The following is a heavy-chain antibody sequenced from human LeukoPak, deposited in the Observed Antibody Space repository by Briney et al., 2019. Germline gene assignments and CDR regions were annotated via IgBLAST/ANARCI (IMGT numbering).Heavy chain of an antibody. Sequence: SETLSLTCTVSGGSISNYYRSWIRQPPGKGLEWIGYIYYSGNTNYNPSLKSRVTISVDTSKNQFSLKLSSVTAADTAVYYCVRENYSSGWYGIIDYWGQGTLVTVSS. D-gene: IGHD6-19*01. CDR1: GGSISNYY. CDR2: IYYSGNT. CDR3: VRENYSSGWYGIIDY. V-gene: IGHV4-59*01. J-gene: IGHJ4*02.